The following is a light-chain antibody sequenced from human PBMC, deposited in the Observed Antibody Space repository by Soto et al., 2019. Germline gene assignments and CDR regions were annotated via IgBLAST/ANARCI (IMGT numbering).Light chain of an antibody. J-gene: IGKJ1*01. CDR3: QQYGSSPWT. V-gene: IGKV3-15*01. Sequence: EIVMTQSPATLSMSPGERATLSCRASQGIGSTLAWYQQKPGQTPRLLIYGASTRATGVPARFSGGGSGTEFTLTINSLQSEDFAVYYCQQYGSSPWTFGQGTKVEIK. CDR2: GAS. CDR1: QGIGST.